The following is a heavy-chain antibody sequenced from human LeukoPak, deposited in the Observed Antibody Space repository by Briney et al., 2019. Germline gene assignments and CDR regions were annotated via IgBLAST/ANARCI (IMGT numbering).Heavy chain of an antibody. CDR1: GFTFSSYS. D-gene: IGHD6-6*01. Sequence: PGGTLRLSCAASGFTFSSYSMNWVRQAPGKGLEWVSSISSSSSYIYYADSVKGRFTISRDNAKNSLYLQMNSLRAEDTPVYYCARFEYSSSSDAFDIWGQGTMVTVSS. CDR2: ISSSSSYI. J-gene: IGHJ3*02. CDR3: ARFEYSSSSDAFDI. V-gene: IGHV3-21*01.